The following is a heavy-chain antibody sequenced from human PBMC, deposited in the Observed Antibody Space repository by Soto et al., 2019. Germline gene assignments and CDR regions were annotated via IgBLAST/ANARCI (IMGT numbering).Heavy chain of an antibody. D-gene: IGHD3-22*01. Sequence: SETLSLTCTVSGGSISSSSYYWGRIRQPPGKGLEWIGSIYYSGSTYYNPSLKSRVTISVDTSKNQFSLKLSSVTAADTAVYYCARHFNHYYDSSGYYRTNDAFDIWGQGTLVTVSS. CDR3: ARHFNHYYDSSGYYRTNDAFDI. J-gene: IGHJ3*02. CDR1: GGSISSSSYY. CDR2: IYYSGST. V-gene: IGHV4-39*01.